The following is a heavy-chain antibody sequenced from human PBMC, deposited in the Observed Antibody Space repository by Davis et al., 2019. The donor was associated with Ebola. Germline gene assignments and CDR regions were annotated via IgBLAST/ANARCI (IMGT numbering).Heavy chain of an antibody. CDR3: AKDLIAVAGGTFDY. CDR1: GFTFDDYA. Sequence: SLKISCAASGFTFDDYAMHWVRQAPGKGLEWVSGISWNSGSIGYADSVKGRFTISRDNAKNSLYLQMNSLRAEDTALYYCAKDLIAVAGGTFDYWGQGTLVTVSS. J-gene: IGHJ4*02. CDR2: ISWNSGSI. D-gene: IGHD6-19*01. V-gene: IGHV3-9*01.